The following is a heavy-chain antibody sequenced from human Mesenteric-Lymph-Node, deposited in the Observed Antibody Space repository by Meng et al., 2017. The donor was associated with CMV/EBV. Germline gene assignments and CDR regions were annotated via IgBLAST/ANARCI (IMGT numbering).Heavy chain of an antibody. Sequence: SETLSLTCTVSGGSISSSSYYWSWIRQPPGKGLEWIGEINHSGSTNYSPSLKSRVIISVDRSNNQISLKVRSVTAADTAVYYCAAEAEVAAGDNWFDPWGQGTLVTVSS. V-gene: IGHV4-39*07. J-gene: IGHJ5*02. CDR2: INHSGST. D-gene: IGHD6-13*01. CDR1: GGSISSSSYY. CDR3: AAEAEVAAGDNWFDP.